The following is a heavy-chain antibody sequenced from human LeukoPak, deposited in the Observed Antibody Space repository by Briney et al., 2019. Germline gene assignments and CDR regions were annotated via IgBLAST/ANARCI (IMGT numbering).Heavy chain of an antibody. J-gene: IGHJ3*02. CDR1: GYSISSGYY. CDR2: IYHSGST. CDR3: ARWDSEEWFHDAFDI. D-gene: IGHD3-3*01. Sequence: SETLSLTCGVSGYSISSGYYWGWIRQPPGKGLEWIGSIYHSGSTYYNPSLKSRVTISVDTSKNQFSLKLRSVTAADTALYYCARWDSEEWFHDAFDIWGQGTRVAVSS. V-gene: IGHV4-38-2*01.